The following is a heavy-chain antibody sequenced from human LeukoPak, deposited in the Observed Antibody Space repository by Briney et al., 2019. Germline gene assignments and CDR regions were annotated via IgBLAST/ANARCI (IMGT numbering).Heavy chain of an antibody. D-gene: IGHD6-19*01. Sequence: PGGSLRLSCAASGFTFSSYAMHWVRQAPGKGLEWVAVISYDGSNKYYADSVKGRFTISRDNSKNTLYLQMNSLRAEDTALYYCARVSSSGWYGEAFDIWGQGTMVTVSS. CDR3: ARVSSSGWYGEAFDI. CDR2: ISYDGSNK. V-gene: IGHV3-30*04. CDR1: GFTFSSYA. J-gene: IGHJ3*02.